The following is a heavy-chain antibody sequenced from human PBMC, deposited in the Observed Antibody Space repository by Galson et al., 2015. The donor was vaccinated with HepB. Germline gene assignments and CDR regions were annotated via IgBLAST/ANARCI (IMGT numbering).Heavy chain of an antibody. CDR2: INPGDSDT. CDR1: GYTFTSYW. J-gene: IGHJ5*02. V-gene: IGHV5-51*01. D-gene: IGHD3-3*01. Sequence: QSGAEVKKPGESLKLSCKGSGYTFTSYWIGWVRQMPGKGLEWMGIINPGDSDTRYSPSFQGQVTISADKSISTAYLQWSSLKASDTAMYYCARHEKGYDFWSGFYAFDPWGQGTLVTVFS. CDR3: ARHEKGYDFWSGFYAFDP.